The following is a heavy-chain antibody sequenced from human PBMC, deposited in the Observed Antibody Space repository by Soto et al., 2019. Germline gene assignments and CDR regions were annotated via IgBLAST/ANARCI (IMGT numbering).Heavy chain of an antibody. CDR1: GFTFSSDA. CDR2: ISGSGGST. Sequence: GGSLRLSCAASGFTFSSDAMSWVRQAPGKGLEWVSAISGSGGSTYYADSVKGRFTISRDNSKNTLYLQMNSLRAEDTAVYYCAKVGWRGYCSSTSCYALDYWGQGTLVTVSS. D-gene: IGHD2-2*01. V-gene: IGHV3-23*01. J-gene: IGHJ4*02. CDR3: AKVGWRGYCSSTSCYALDY.